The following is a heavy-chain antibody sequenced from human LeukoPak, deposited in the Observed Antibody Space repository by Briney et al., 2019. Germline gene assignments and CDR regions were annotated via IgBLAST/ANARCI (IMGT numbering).Heavy chain of an antibody. CDR3: ARHPFSDGFDI. J-gene: IGHJ3*02. Sequence: SETLSLTCAVYGGSFSGYYWSWIRQPPGKGLEWIAYIYSSGHTNYNPSLKGRVIISVDTSKNQFSLKVNSVTAADTAVYYCARHPFSDGFDIWGQGTMVTVSS. CDR2: IYSSGHT. V-gene: IGHV4-59*08. CDR1: GGSFSGYY.